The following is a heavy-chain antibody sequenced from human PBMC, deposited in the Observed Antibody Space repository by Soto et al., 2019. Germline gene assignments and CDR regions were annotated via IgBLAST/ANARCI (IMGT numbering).Heavy chain of an antibody. D-gene: IGHD3-3*01. Sequence: SQTLSLTCAISGDSVSSNSAAWNWIRQSPSRGLEWLGRTYYRSKWYNDYAVSVKSRITINPDTSKNQFSLQLNSVTPEDTAVYYCVAYYDFWSGYSRPYYYGMDVWGQGTTVTVS. J-gene: IGHJ6*02. CDR3: VAYYDFWSGYSRPYYYGMDV. V-gene: IGHV6-1*01. CDR1: GDSVSSNSAA. CDR2: TYYRSKWYN.